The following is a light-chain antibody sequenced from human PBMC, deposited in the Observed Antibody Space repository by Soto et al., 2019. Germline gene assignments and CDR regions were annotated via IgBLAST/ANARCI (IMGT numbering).Light chain of an antibody. CDR2: GAS. V-gene: IGKV3-20*01. Sequence: EIVLTQSPGTLSLSPGERATLSCRASQSVSNNYLAWYQQKPGQAPRLLIYGASNRATGIPTRFSGSGSGADYTLTISRLEPEDSAVYYCQQYGYSFWTFGQGTKVDIK. J-gene: IGKJ1*01. CDR1: QSVSNNY. CDR3: QQYGYSFWT.